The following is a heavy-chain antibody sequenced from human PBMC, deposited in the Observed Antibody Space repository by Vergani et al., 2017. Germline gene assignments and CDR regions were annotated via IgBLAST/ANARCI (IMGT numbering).Heavy chain of an antibody. D-gene: IGHD3-10*01. CDR2: INHSGST. J-gene: IGHJ4*02. Sequence: QVQLQQWGAGLLKPSETLSLTCAVYGGSFSGYYWSWIRQPPGKGLEWIGEINHSGSTNYNPSLKSRVTISVDTSKNQFSLKLNSVTAADTAVYYCARAPKYYGSGSYMYYFDYWGQGTLVTVSS. V-gene: IGHV4-34*01. CDR3: ARAPKYYGSGSYMYYFDY. CDR1: GGSFSGYY.